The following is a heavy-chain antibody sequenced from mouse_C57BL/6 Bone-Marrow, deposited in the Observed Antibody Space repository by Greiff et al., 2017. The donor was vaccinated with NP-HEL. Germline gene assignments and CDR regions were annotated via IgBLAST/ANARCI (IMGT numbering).Heavy chain of an antibody. V-gene: IGHV1-69*01. J-gene: IGHJ4*01. Sequence: QVQLQQPGAELVMPGASVKLSCKASGYTFTSYWMHWVKQRPGQGLEWIGEIDPSDSYTNYNQKFKGKSTLTVDKSSSTAYMQLSSLTSEDSAVYYCARTAQATFYAMGGWGQGPTVTVAT. CDR1: GYTFTSYW. CDR3: ARTAQATFYAMGG. CDR2: IDPSDSYT. D-gene: IGHD3-2*02.